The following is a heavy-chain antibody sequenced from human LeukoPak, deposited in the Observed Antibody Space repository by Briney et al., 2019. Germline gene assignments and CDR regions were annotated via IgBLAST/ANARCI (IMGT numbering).Heavy chain of an antibody. CDR1: GYTFTSYY. CDR2: IIPIFGTA. D-gene: IGHD3-10*01. Sequence: ASVKVSCKASGYTFTSYYMHWVRQAPGQGLEWMGGIIPIFGTANYAQKFQGRVTITADESTSTAYMELSSLRSEDTAVYYCARVPMVRGVIMRSLYYYYGMDVWGQGTTVTVSS. V-gene: IGHV1-69*13. CDR3: ARVPMVRGVIMRSLYYYYGMDV. J-gene: IGHJ6*02.